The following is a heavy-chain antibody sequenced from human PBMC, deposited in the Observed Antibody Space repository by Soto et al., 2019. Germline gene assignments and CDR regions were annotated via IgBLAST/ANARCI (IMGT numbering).Heavy chain of an antibody. V-gene: IGHV4-39*01. CDR1: GGSISSSSYY. Sequence: SETLSLTCTVSGGSISSSSYYWGWIRQPPGKGLEWIGSIYYSGSTYYNPSLKSRVTISVDTSKNQFSLKLSSVTAADTAVYYCARQNLWSGPQPHFDYWGQGTLVTVSS. D-gene: IGHD3-3*01. CDR2: IYYSGST. CDR3: ARQNLWSGPQPHFDY. J-gene: IGHJ4*02.